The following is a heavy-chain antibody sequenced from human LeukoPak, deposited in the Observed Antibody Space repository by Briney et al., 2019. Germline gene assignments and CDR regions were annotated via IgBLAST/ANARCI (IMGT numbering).Heavy chain of an antibody. V-gene: IGHV4-34*01. CDR1: GGPFSGYY. Sequence: SETLSLTCAVSGGPFSGYYWSWIRQPPGKGLEWIGEINHSGSTYYNPSLKSRVTISLDTSKNQFSLNVSSVTAADTSVYYCARRRRIYGDYFVRAFDIWGQGTMVTVSS. CDR3: ARRRRIYGDYFVRAFDI. CDR2: INHSGST. D-gene: IGHD4-17*01. J-gene: IGHJ3*02.